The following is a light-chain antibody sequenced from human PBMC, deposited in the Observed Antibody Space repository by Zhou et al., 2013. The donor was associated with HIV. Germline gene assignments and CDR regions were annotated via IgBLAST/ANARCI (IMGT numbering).Light chain of an antibody. CDR2: GAS. J-gene: IGKJ4*01. Sequence: EIVLTQSPGTLSLSPGERVILSCRASQSVSSNYIAWYQQKFGQAPRLLISGASTRATGIPDRFSGRGSGTDFTLTISSLEPEDFAVYYCQQRSDWPPTFGGGARVDIK. CDR3: QQRSDWPPT. CDR1: QSVSSNY. V-gene: IGKV3D-20*02.